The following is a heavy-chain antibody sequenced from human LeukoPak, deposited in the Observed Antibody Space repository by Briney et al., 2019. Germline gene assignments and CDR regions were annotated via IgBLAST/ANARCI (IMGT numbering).Heavy chain of an antibody. CDR3: ARMYYYGSGSYPSSDYYYYYMDV. Sequence: ASVKVSCKASGYTFTGYYMHWVRQAPGQGLEWMGWINPNSGGTNYAQKLQGRVTMTTDTSTSTAYMELRSLRSDDTAVYYCARMYYYGSGSYPSSDYYYYYMDVWGKGTTVTISS. D-gene: IGHD3-10*01. CDR1: GYTFTGYY. J-gene: IGHJ6*03. CDR2: INPNSGGT. V-gene: IGHV1-2*02.